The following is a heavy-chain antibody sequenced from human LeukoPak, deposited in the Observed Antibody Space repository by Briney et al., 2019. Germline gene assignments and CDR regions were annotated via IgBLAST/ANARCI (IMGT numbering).Heavy chain of an antibody. D-gene: IGHD3-3*01. V-gene: IGHV1-8*01. CDR3: ARLYYDFWSGYLIAGSYYYYMDV. CDR1: GYTFTSYD. Sequence: ASVKVSCKASGYTFTSYDINWVRQATGQGREWMGWMNPNSGNTGYAQKFQGRVTMTRNTSISTAYMELSSLRSKDTAVYYCARLYYDFWSGYLIAGSYYYYMDVWGKGTTVTVSS. CDR2: MNPNSGNT. J-gene: IGHJ6*03.